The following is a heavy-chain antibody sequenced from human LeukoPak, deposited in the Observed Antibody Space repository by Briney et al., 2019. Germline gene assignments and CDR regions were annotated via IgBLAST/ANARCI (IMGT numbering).Heavy chain of an antibody. CDR1: GGSMSNYY. CDR2: VYYSGTT. J-gene: IGHJ4*02. Sequence: PSETLSLTCTVSGGSMSNYYWNWVRQPPGKGLEWIGYVYYSGTTNYNPSLKSRVSMSVDTSKNQFSLKLSSVTAADTAVYYCARGRKYTSDYRVTELGSGYSDYWGQGTLVTVSS. V-gene: IGHV4-59*01. D-gene: IGHD5-18*01. CDR3: ARGRKYTSDYRVTELGSGYSDY.